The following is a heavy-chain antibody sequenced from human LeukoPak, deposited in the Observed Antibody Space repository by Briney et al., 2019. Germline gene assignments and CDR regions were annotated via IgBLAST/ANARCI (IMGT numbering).Heavy chain of an antibody. J-gene: IGHJ4*02. Sequence: PGGSLRLSCAASGFTFSSYGMHWIRQAPGKGLEWVAVISYDGSTKYYADSVKGRFTISRDNSKNTLYLQMNSLRTEDTAVYYCAKELVGGYDFDYWGQGTLVTVSS. CDR1: GFTFSSYG. V-gene: IGHV3-30*18. D-gene: IGHD5-12*01. CDR2: ISYDGSTK. CDR3: AKELVGGYDFDY.